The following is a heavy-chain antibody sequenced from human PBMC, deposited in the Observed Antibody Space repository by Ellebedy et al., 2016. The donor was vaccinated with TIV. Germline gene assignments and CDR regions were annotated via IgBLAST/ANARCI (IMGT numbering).Heavy chain of an antibody. V-gene: IGHV3-74*01. D-gene: IGHD3-22*01. CDR3: AKASHYYDTSGYYDSAPDH. J-gene: IGHJ4*02. CDR1: GFTFNAFW. CDR2: INTDGSST. Sequence: PGGSLRLSCAASGFTFNAFWMHWVRQAPGKGLVCVARINTDGSSTFYADSVKGRFSISRDNAENTLSLQMNSLRAEDTAVYYCAKASHYYDTSGYYDSAPDHWGQGSLVTVSS.